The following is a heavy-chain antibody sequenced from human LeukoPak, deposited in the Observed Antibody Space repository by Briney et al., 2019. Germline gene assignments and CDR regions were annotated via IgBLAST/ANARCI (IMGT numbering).Heavy chain of an antibody. J-gene: IGHJ5*02. CDR1: GDSISTSNSY. D-gene: IGHD6-13*01. Sequence: SETLSLTCTVSGDSISTSNSYWGWIRQPPGKGLEWIGSIYYSGNTYYNASLKSRVTISVDTSKNQFSLKLSSVTAADTAVYYCARAELGAQVWFDPWGQGTLVTVSS. CDR2: IYYSGNT. V-gene: IGHV4-39*01. CDR3: ARAELGAQVWFDP.